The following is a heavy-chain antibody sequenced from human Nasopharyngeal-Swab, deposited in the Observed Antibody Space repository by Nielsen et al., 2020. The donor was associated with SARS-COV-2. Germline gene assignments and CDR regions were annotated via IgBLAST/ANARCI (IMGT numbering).Heavy chain of an antibody. J-gene: IGHJ6*03. V-gene: IGHV4-59*01. CDR1: GGSISSYY. D-gene: IGHD6-13*01. Sequence: SETLSLTCTVSGGSISSYYWSWIRQPPGKGLEWIGYIYYSGGTNYNPSLKSRVTISVDTSKNQFSLKLSSVTAADTAVYYCARGSDAAGTYYYYYYYMDVWGKGTTVTVSS. CDR3: ARGSDAAGTYYYYYYYMDV. CDR2: IYYSGGT.